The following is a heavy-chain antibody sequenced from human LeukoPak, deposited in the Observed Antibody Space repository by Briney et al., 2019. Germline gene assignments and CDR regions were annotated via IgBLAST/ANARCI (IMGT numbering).Heavy chain of an antibody. CDR3: ARGYSSSWAYFDY. D-gene: IGHD6-13*01. Sequence: PSETLSLTCTVSGGSISSYYWSWIRQLPGKGLEWIGYIYYSGSTNYNPSLKSRVTISVDTSKNQFSLKLSSVTAADTAVYYCARGYSSSWAYFDYWGQGTLVTVSS. J-gene: IGHJ4*02. CDR2: IYYSGST. CDR1: GGSISSYY. V-gene: IGHV4-59*01.